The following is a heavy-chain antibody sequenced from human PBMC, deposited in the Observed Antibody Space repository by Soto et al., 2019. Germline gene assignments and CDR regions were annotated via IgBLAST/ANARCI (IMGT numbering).Heavy chain of an antibody. CDR1: GFTFGTSV. V-gene: IGHV3-23*01. D-gene: IGHD3-3*01. CDR3: ARGSGDWYFDL. CDR2: ISGNGGIT. J-gene: IGHJ2*01. Sequence: VQLLESGGKSLQPGGSLRLSCGVSGFTFGTSVMSWVRQAPGKGLEWVSRISGNGGITFYSDSVKGRFIISRDNPKNTLYLQMNSLKAEDTAVYYCARGSGDWYFDLWGRGTLVTVSS.